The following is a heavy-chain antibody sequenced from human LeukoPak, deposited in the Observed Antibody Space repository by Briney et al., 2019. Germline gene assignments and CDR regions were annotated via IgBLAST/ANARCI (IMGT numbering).Heavy chain of an antibody. V-gene: IGHV1-69*13. CDR2: IIPIFGTA. D-gene: IGHD3-22*01. CDR3: ASALLSYYYDSSGYYRYGMDV. Sequence: SAKVSCKASGGTFSSYAISWVRQAPGQGLEWMGGIIPIFGTANYAQKFQGRVTITADESTSTAYMELSSLRSEDTAVYYCASALLSYYYDSSGYYRYGMDVWGQGTTVTVSS. J-gene: IGHJ6*02. CDR1: GGTFSSYA.